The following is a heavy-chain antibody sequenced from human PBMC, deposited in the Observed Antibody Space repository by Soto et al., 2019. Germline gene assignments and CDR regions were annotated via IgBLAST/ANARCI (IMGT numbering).Heavy chain of an antibody. V-gene: IGHV5-10-1*01. D-gene: IGHD3-22*01. CDR3: ARSPYYYDSSGLNWFDP. Sequence: HGESLKISCKGSGYSFTSYWISWVRQMPGKGLEWMGRIDPSDSYTNYSPSFQGHVTISADKSISTAYLQWSSLKASDTAMYYCARSPYYYDSSGLNWFDPWGQGTLVTVSS. CDR1: GYSFTSYW. J-gene: IGHJ5*02. CDR2: IDPSDSYT.